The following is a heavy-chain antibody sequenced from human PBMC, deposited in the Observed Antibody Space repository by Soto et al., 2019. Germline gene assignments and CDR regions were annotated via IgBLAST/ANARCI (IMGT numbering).Heavy chain of an antibody. V-gene: IGHV1-69*01. CDR3: ARGSRKGTYSYGYYYYYGMDV. CDR2: IIPIFGTA. J-gene: IGHJ6*02. CDR1: GGTFSSYA. Sequence: QVQLVQSGAEVKKPGSSVKVSCTASGGTFSSYAISWVRQAPGQGLEWMGGIIPIFGTANYAQKFQGRVTITADESTSTAYMELSSLRSEDTAVYYCARGSRKGTYSYGYYYYYGMDVWGQGTTVTVSS. D-gene: IGHD5-18*01.